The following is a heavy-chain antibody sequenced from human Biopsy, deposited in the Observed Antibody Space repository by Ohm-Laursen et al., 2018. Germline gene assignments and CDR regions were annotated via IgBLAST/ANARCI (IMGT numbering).Heavy chain of an antibody. CDR1: GFSLSARGMC. CDR3: ARTPILIVSAGLVYRHRRHLQGMDV. Sequence: PTQTLTLTCSFSGFSLSARGMCVSWIRQAPGKALEWLARVDWDDYKGYRASLQTKLSISKDTSNDQVVLTVNNVDPADTATYYCARTPILIVSAGLVYRHRRHLQGMDVWGQGIAVTVS. CDR2: VDWDDYK. V-gene: IGHV2-70*11. D-gene: IGHD6-13*01. J-gene: IGHJ6*02.